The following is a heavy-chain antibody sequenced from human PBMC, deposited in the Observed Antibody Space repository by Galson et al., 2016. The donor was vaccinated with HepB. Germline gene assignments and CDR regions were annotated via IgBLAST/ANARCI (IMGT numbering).Heavy chain of an antibody. V-gene: IGHV4-4*02. CDR3: ARALAVNGAFDI. Sequence: ETLSLTCGVSGDSMSSHDWWSWIRQPPGKGLEWIGEIHPSGSTNSNPSLKSRVTISVGRSRKQFYLRLYSVTAADTAVYYCARALAVNGAFDIWGQGTMVTVSS. CDR2: IHPSGST. D-gene: IGHD4-17*01. CDR1: GDSMSSHDW. J-gene: IGHJ3*02.